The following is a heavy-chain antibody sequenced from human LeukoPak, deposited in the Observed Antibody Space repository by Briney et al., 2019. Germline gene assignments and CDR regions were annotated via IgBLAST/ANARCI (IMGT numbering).Heavy chain of an antibody. D-gene: IGHD1-26*01. V-gene: IGHV3-43*02. Sequence: SGGSLRLSCAASGMNFERYAMHWVRQRPGKGLEWVGVISADGKADHADAVKGRFTVSRDNSKDSLSLQMSSLRDEDTALYYCATWAFYYDLDVWGQGTTVIVSS. J-gene: IGHJ6*02. CDR3: ATWAFYYDLDV. CDR1: GMNFERYA. CDR2: ISADGKA.